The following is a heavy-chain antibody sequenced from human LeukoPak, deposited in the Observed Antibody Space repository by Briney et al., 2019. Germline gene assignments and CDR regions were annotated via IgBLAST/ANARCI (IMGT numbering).Heavy chain of an antibody. V-gene: IGHV4-59*01. CDR3: ARDQPLMAFDI. CDR1: GGSISSYY. Sequence: PSETLSLTCTVSGGSISSYYWSWIRQPPGKGLEWIGYIYYSGSTNYNPSLKSRVAISVDTSKNQFSLKLSSVTAADTAVYYCARDQPLMAFDIWGQGTMVTVSS. J-gene: IGHJ3*02. CDR2: IYYSGST.